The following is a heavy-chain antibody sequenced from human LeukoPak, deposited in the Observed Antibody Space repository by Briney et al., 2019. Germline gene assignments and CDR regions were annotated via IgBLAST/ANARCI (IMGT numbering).Heavy chain of an antibody. CDR3: ARESSSWTGANFDY. CDR1: GYTFTSYD. J-gene: IGHJ4*02. Sequence: VASVKVSCKASGYTFTSYDINWVRQATGQGLEWMGWMNPNSGNTGYAQKFQGRVTMTRNTSISTAYMELSSLRSEDTAVYYCARESSSWTGANFDYWGQGTLVTVSS. D-gene: IGHD6-13*01. CDR2: MNPNSGNT. V-gene: IGHV1-8*01.